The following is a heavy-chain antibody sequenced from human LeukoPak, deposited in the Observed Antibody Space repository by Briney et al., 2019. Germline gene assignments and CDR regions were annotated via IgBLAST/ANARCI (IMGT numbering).Heavy chain of an antibody. CDR3: VRGGPSTWS. J-gene: IGHJ5*02. Sequence: QPGGSLRLSCAASGFTFSSYWMHWVRQVPGKRPVWVSRINDDGSDTIYADSVRGRFTISRDDAKNTVYLQMNNLRAEDTAVYYCVRGGPSTWSWGQGTLVTVSS. CDR2: INDDGSDT. V-gene: IGHV3-74*01. D-gene: IGHD2-15*01. CDR1: GFTFSSYW.